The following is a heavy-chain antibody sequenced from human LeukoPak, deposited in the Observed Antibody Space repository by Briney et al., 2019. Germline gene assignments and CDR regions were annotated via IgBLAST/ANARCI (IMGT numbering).Heavy chain of an antibody. CDR3: ARDSPDGSGTYYNDSPDY. CDR2: ISAYNGNT. CDR1: VCTFTSYG. J-gene: IGHJ4*02. D-gene: IGHD3-10*01. Sequence: ASVKVSCKASVCTFTSYGISGVRQAPGRGREGMGWISAYNGNTNYRQKLQGRVTMTTDTSTSTAYMDLRSLRSDDTAIYYCARDSPDGSGTYYNDSPDYWGQGTLVTVSS. V-gene: IGHV1-18*01.